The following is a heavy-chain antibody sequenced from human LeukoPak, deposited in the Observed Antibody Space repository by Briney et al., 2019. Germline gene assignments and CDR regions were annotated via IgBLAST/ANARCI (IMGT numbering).Heavy chain of an antibody. J-gene: IGHJ4*01. Sequence: PGGSLRLSCAASGFTFSNYAMGWVRQAPGKGLEWVSAISSIGGNTYYADSVKGRFTISRDNSKNTLYLQMNSLRAEDTAVYYCARDRGSWYGLDFWGQGTLVTVSS. CDR2: ISSIGGNT. CDR3: ARDRGSWYGLDF. CDR1: GFTFSNYA. V-gene: IGHV3-23*01. D-gene: IGHD6-13*01.